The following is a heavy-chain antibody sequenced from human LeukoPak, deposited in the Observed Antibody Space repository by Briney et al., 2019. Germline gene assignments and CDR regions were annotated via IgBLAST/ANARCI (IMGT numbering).Heavy chain of an antibody. V-gene: IGHV1-8*01. D-gene: IGHD3-10*01. CDR1: GYTFTSYD. CDR2: MNPNSGNT. Sequence: GASVKVSCKASGYTFTSYDINWVRQATGQGLEWMGWMNPNSGNTGYAQKFQGRVTMTRNTSISTAYMELSSLRSEDTAVYYCAREVGYYGSGAVYYYYGMDVWGQGTTVTVSS. J-gene: IGHJ6*02. CDR3: AREVGYYGSGAVYYYYGMDV.